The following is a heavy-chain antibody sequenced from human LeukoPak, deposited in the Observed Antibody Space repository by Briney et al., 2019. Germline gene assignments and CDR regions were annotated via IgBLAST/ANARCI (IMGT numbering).Heavy chain of an antibody. D-gene: IGHD3-10*01. V-gene: IGHV3-74*01. CDR1: GFTFGSYW. J-gene: IGHJ4*02. CDR2: INNDGSDT. CDR3: ARFGWVPPTHFDY. Sequence: GGSLRLSCAASGFTFGSYWMHWVRQAPGKGLVWVSRINNDGSDTISADSVKGRFTISRDNAKNTLYLQMNSLRAEDTAVYYCARFGWVPPTHFDYWGQGTLVTVSS.